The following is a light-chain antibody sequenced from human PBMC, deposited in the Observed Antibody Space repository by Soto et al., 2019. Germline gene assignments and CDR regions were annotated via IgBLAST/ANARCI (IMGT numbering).Light chain of an antibody. J-gene: IGKJ4*01. CDR1: QSVSSGY. Sequence: EIVLTQSPGTLSLSPGERATLSCRASQSVSSGYFAWYQQKLGQAPRLLIHGASSRATGIPDRFSGSGSGQDFTRTISRLEPEDFAVYYCQHYGSSPLTFGGGTNVEIK. CDR2: GAS. V-gene: IGKV3-20*01. CDR3: QHYGSSPLT.